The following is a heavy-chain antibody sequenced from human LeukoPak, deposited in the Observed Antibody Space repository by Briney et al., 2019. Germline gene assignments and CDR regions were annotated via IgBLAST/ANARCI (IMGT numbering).Heavy chain of an antibody. CDR3: GKTTVGYSSGQKPAWPVDY. V-gene: IGHV3-23*01. CDR1: GFTFGSHA. CDR2: IFGSGGSP. Sequence: GGSLRLSCEASGFTFGSHAMYWVRQAPGKGLEWVAGIFGSGGSPHYADPVKGRFTISRDNSRNTVYLQINSLRAEDTAVYYCGKTTVGYSSGQKPAWPVDYWGQGALVTVSS. D-gene: IGHD5-18*01. J-gene: IGHJ4*02.